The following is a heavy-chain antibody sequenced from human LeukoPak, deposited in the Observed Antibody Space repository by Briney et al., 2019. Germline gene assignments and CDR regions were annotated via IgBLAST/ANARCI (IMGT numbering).Heavy chain of an antibody. Sequence: AACMRLSCAASAFTFSSYSLSWVRQAPGKGLGWISAIRCSGTSTYYAASVKGRFTTSRDTSRNTLYLQMNSLRAEDTAVYYCAKDTCGADCYSHYDHWGQGTLVTVSS. CDR2: IRCSGTST. CDR1: AFTFSSYS. V-gene: IGHV3-23*01. CDR3: AKDTCGADCYSHYDH. J-gene: IGHJ4*02. D-gene: IGHD2-21*02.